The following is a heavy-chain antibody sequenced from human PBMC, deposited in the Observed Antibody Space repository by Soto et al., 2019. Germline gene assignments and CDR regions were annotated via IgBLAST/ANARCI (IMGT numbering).Heavy chain of an antibody. CDR3: ATAVDFDT. CDR1: GYTCSNYY. Sequence: ASVKVSCKASGYTCSNYYINWVRQAPGQGLEWMGIIHPVSGSTNYAQKFKGRVTMTTDPSTSTVYMEMNNLRSDDTAVYYCATAVDFDTWGQGTLVTVSS. J-gene: IGHJ4*02. V-gene: IGHV1-46*01. D-gene: IGHD6-19*01. CDR2: IHPVSGST.